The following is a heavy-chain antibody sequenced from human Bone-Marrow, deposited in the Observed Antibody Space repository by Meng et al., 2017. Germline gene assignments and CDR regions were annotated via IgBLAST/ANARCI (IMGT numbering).Heavy chain of an antibody. CDR3: ARDVGIIAVAGTLPDY. J-gene: IGHJ4*02. V-gene: IGHV1-69*13. Sequence: SVKVSCKASGGTFSSYAISWVRQAPGQGLEWMGGIIPIFGTANYAQKFQGRVTITADESTSTAYMELSSLRSEDTAVYYCARDVGIIAVAGTLPDYWGQGTLVTVSS. CDR1: GGTFSSYA. D-gene: IGHD6-19*01. CDR2: IIPIFGTA.